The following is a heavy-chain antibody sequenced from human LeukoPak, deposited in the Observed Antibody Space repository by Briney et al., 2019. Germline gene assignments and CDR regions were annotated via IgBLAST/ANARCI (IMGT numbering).Heavy chain of an antibody. Sequence: GGSLRLSCAASGFTFSSYAMTWVRQAPGKGVEWVSAISGSGGSTYYADSVKGRFTISRDNSKSTLYLQMNSLRAEDTAVYYCAKDRITMIVVEAFDYWGQGTPVTVSS. CDR3: AKDRITMIVVEAFDY. CDR1: GFTFSSYA. J-gene: IGHJ4*02. D-gene: IGHD3-22*01. CDR2: ISGSGGST. V-gene: IGHV3-23*01.